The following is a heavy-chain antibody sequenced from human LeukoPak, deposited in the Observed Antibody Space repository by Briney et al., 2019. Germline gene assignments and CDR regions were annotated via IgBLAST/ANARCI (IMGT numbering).Heavy chain of an antibody. Sequence: PGGSLRLSCAASGFTFSSYWIHWVRQAPGKGLVWVSRINSDGSSTSYADSVKGRFTISRDNAKNTLYLQMNSLRAEDTAVYYCASRGVRRDYYDSSGYIGDAFDIWGQGTMVTVSS. CDR3: ASRGVRRDYYDSSGYIGDAFDI. CDR2: INSDGSST. D-gene: IGHD3-22*01. V-gene: IGHV3-74*01. CDR1: GFTFSSYW. J-gene: IGHJ3*02.